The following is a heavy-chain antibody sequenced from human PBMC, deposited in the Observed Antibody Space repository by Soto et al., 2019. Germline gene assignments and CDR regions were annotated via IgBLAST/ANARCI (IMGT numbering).Heavy chain of an antibody. V-gene: IGHV4-30-2*01. D-gene: IGHD2-8*01. CDR3: ARGYGVDEAFDI. CDR1: GGSISSGGYS. J-gene: IGHJ3*02. Sequence: SETLSLTCAVSGGSISSGGYSWSWIRQPPGKGLEWIGYIYHSGSTYYNPSLKSRVTISVDRSKNQFSLKLSSVTAADTAVYYCARGYGVDEAFDIWGQGTMVTVSS. CDR2: IYHSGST.